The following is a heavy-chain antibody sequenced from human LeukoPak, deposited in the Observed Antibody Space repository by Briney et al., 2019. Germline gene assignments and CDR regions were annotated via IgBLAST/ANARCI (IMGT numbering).Heavy chain of an antibody. Sequence: PGGCLRLSCAASGFTFSSYSMNWVRQAPGKGLEWVSSISSSSSYIYYADSVKGRFTISRDNAKNSLYLPINSLRAEDTAVYYCATETNGRQYDYWSQGSLLTVSS. CDR3: ATETNGRQYDY. J-gene: IGHJ4*02. CDR2: ISSSSSYI. V-gene: IGHV3-21*01. CDR1: GFTFSSYS. D-gene: IGHD1-14*01.